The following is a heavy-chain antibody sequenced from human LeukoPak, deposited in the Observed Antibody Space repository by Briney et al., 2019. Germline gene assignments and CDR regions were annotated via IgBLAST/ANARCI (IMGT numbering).Heavy chain of an antibody. CDR1: GYTFTSYG. J-gene: IGHJ4*02. Sequence: ASVKVSCKDSGYTFTSYGISWVRQAPGQGLEWMGWISAYNGNTNYAQKLQGRVTMTTDTSTSTAYMELRSLRSDDTAVYYCARVSDDFWSGYPFDYWGQGTLVTVSS. CDR3: ARVSDDFWSGYPFDY. D-gene: IGHD3-3*01. V-gene: IGHV1-18*01. CDR2: ISAYNGNT.